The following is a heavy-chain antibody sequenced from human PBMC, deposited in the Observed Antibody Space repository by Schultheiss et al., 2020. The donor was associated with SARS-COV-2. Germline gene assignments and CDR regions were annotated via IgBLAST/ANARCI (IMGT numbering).Heavy chain of an antibody. CDR1: GGTFSSIYA. CDR3: ARNEEMATIGLFAFDI. D-gene: IGHD5-24*01. V-gene: IGHV1-3*01. J-gene: IGHJ3*02. Sequence: ASVKVSCKASGGTFSSIYAISWVRQAPGQRLEWMGWINAGNGNTKYSQKFQGRVTITRDTSASTAYMELSSLRSEDTAVYYCARNEEMATIGLFAFDIWGQGTMVTVSS. CDR2: INAGNGNT.